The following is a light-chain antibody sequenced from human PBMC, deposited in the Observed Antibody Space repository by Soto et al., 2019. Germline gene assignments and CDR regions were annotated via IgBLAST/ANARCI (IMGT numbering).Light chain of an antibody. J-gene: IGLJ2*01. CDR2: VNIDGSH. CDR1: SGHSSYA. CDR3: QNLGSNWAVV. Sequence: QAVVTQSPSASASLGASVKLTCTLSSGHSSYAIAWHQQQPETGPRYLMKVNIDGSHNKGDGIPDRFSGSRSGAERYLALDGLKSDIVADYYSQNLGSNWAVVLSGGT. V-gene: IGLV4-69*01.